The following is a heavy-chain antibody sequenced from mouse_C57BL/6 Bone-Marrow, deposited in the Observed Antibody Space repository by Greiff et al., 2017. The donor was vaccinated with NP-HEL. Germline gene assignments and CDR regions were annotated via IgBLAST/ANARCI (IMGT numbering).Heavy chain of an antibody. D-gene: IGHD1-1*01. CDR3: TYSSYRAY. CDR1: GFNIKDDY. CDR2: IDPENGDT. J-gene: IGHJ3*01. V-gene: IGHV14-4*01. Sequence: EVKLMESGAELVRPGASVKLSCTASGFNIKDDYMHWVKQRPEQGLEWIGWIDPENGDTEYASKFQGKATITADTSSNTAYLQLSSLTSEDTAVYYCTYSSYRAYWGQGTLVTVSA.